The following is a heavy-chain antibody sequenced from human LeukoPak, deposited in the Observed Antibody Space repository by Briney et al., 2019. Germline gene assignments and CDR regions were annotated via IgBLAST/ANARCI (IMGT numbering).Heavy chain of an antibody. D-gene: IGHD3-3*01. J-gene: IGHJ4*02. V-gene: IGHV4-30-4*07. CDR2: IYYSGST. CDR1: GGSISSGGYS. Sequence: SETLSLTCAVSGGSISSGGYSWSWIRQPPGKGLEWIGYIYYSGSTYHNPSLKSRVTISVDTSKNQFSLKLNSVTAADTAVYYCARNIFGVVTPLYFDYWGQGTLVTVSS. CDR3: ARNIFGVVTPLYFDY.